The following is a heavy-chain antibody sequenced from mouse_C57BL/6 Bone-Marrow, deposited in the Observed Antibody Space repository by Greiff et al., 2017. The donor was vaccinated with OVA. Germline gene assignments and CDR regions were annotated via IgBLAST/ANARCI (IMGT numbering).Heavy chain of an antibody. CDR2: IYPGDGDT. CDR3: AESLYYYGSSLFAY. J-gene: IGHJ3*01. CDR1: GYAFSSSW. V-gene: IGHV1-82*01. Sequence: LEESGPELVKPGASVKISCKASGYAFSSSWMNWVKQRPGKGLEWIGRIYPGDGDTNYNGKFKGKATLTADKSSSTAYMQLSSLTSEDSAVYFCAESLYYYGSSLFAYWGQGTLVTVSA. D-gene: IGHD1-1*01.